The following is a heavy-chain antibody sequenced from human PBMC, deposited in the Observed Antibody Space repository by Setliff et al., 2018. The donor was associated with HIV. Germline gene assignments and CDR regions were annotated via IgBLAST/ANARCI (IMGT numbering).Heavy chain of an antibody. CDR3: ARGRSGYYLG. Sequence: SETLSLTCAVYGGSFSGYFWSWFRQPPGRGLEWIGQINHSGSTNYNASLKSRVTISVDTSKNQFSLNLSSVTAADTAVYYCARGRSGYYLGWGQGTLVTVSS. CDR1: GGSFSGYF. D-gene: IGHD3-3*01. V-gene: IGHV4-34*01. J-gene: IGHJ4*02. CDR2: INHSGST.